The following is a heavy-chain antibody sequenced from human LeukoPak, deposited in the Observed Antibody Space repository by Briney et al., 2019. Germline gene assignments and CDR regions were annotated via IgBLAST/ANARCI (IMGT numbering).Heavy chain of an antibody. J-gene: IGHJ4*02. CDR1: GFIFSDYN. CDR2: ITHSGRTI. Sequence: GGSPRLSCAASGFIFSDYNMHWVRQAPGKGLEWVSYITHSGRTISYADSVKGRFTISRDNARNSLYLQMNSLRDDDTAVYFCARPSSGAYDYWGQGTPVTVSS. D-gene: IGHD1-26*01. CDR3: ARPSSGAYDY. V-gene: IGHV3-48*02.